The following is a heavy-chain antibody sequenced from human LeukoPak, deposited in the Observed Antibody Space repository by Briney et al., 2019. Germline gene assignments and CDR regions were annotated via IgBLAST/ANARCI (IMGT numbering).Heavy chain of an antibody. J-gene: IGHJ4*02. CDR2: IHFDGSNK. D-gene: IGHD3-3*02. CDR3: AKLGFLEWLSADY. V-gene: IGHV3-30*02. CDR1: GFTFRSYG. Sequence: PGRSLRLSCAASGFTFRSYGMHWVRQAPGKGLAWVAFIHFDGSNKHYADSVKGRFTISRDNSKNTLYLQMNSLRAEDTAVYYCAKLGFLEWLSADYWGQGTLVTVSS.